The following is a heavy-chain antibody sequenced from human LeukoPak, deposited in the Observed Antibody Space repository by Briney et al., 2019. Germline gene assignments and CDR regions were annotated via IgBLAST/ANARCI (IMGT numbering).Heavy chain of an antibody. Sequence: KPSETLSLTCAVFGGSFSGYYWSWIRQPPGKGLEWIGEINHSGSTNYNPSLKSRVTISVDTSKNQFSLKLSSVTSADTALYYCAKDTSPGYSSWYDAFDIWGQGTMVTVSS. D-gene: IGHD6-19*01. CDR3: AKDTSPGYSSWYDAFDI. CDR1: GGSFSGYY. V-gene: IGHV4-34*01. J-gene: IGHJ3*02. CDR2: INHSGST.